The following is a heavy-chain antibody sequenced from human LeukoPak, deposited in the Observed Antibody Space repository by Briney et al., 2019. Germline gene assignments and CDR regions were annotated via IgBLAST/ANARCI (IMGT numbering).Heavy chain of an antibody. V-gene: IGHV3-53*01. J-gene: IGHJ4*02. Sequence: PGGSLRLSCAASGFTVSSNYMSWVRQAPGKGLEWVSVIYSGGSTYYADSVKGRFTISRDNSKNTLCLQMNSLRAEDTAVYYCATSGYSSGWYVFDYWGQGTLVTVSS. CDR2: IYSGGST. CDR3: ATSGYSSGWYVFDY. CDR1: GFTVSSNY. D-gene: IGHD6-19*01.